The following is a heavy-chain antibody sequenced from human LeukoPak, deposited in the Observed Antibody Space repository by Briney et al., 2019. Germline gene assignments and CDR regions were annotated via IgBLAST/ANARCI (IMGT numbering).Heavy chain of an antibody. J-gene: IGHJ4*02. D-gene: IGHD3-16*01. CDR2: IRYDGNNK. CDR3: AKLLTRDY. V-gene: IGHV3-30*02. CDR1: RFTFSSYG. Sequence: QTGGSLRLSCAASRFTFSSYGMHWVRQAPGKGLEWVAFIRYDGNNKYYADSVKGRFTVSRDNSKNTLYLQMNSLRAEDTAVYYCAKLLTRDYWGQGTLVTVSS.